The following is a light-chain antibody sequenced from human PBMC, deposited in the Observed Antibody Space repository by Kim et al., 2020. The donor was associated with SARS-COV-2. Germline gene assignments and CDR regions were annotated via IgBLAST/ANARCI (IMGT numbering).Light chain of an antibody. CDR3: QSFDSSLSGPV. CDR1: SANSGAGYD. Sequence: QRVTIACSGRSANSGAGYDAHWYQQLPGTAPKLLIYGNSKRPSGVPDRISGSKSGTSASLAITGLQAEDEADYYCQSFDSSLSGPVFGGGTQLTVL. CDR2: GNS. J-gene: IGLJ3*02. V-gene: IGLV1-40*01.